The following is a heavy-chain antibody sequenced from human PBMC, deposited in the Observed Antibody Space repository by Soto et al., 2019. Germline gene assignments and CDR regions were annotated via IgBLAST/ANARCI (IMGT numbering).Heavy chain of an antibody. CDR3: ARVIGGWYEHDY. D-gene: IGHD6-19*01. CDR1: GGSISSYF. CDR2: IYYSGST. V-gene: IGHV4-59*01. J-gene: IGHJ4*02. Sequence: SETLSLTCTVSGGSISSYFWSWIRQPPGKGLEWIGYIYYSGSTKYNPSVKSRVTMSVDTSKNQFSLKLSSVTAADTAVYYCARVIGGWYEHDYWGQGTLVTVSS.